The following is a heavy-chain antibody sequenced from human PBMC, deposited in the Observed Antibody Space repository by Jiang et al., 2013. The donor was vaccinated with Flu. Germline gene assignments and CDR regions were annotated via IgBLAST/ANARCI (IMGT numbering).Heavy chain of an antibody. V-gene: IGHV4-38-2*02. D-gene: IGHD2-2*01. CDR3: ARVDCSSTSCYLGAAGWFDP. CDR1: GYSISSGYY. CDR2: IYHSGST. Sequence: LLKPSETLSLTCTVSGYSISSGYYWGWIRQPPGKGLEWIGSIYHSGSTYYNPSLKSRVTISVDTSKNQFSLKLSSVTAADTAVYYCARVDCSSTSCYLGAAGWFDP. J-gene: IGHJ5*02.